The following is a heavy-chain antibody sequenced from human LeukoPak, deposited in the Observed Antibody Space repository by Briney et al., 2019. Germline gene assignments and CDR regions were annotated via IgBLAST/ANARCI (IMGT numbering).Heavy chain of an antibody. V-gene: IGHV3-23*01. CDR2: ISGSGGTT. Sequence: PGGSLRLSCAASGFTFSSYAMSWVRQAPGKGLEWVSAISGSGGTTYYADSVKGRFTISRDNAKNSLYLQMNSLRAEDTALYYCARTRRNMSSKTYYDYVWGSYYFDYWGQGTLVTVSS. J-gene: IGHJ4*02. CDR3: ARTRRNMSSKTYYDYVWGSYYFDY. CDR1: GFTFSSYA. D-gene: IGHD3-16*01.